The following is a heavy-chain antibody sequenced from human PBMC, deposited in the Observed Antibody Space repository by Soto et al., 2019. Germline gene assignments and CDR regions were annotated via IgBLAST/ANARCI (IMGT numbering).Heavy chain of an antibody. J-gene: IGHJ4*02. CDR1: GFFFSSYT. Sequence: EVQLLESGGGLVQPGGSLRLSCVGSGFFFSSYTMTWVRQAPGKGLEWVSSFSATSENTYYADSVRGRFTISSDNTKNTLFRQMNSLAAEDTAMYYCAKARDQEWVRLPFDYGGQGSRVIVSS. D-gene: IGHD3-3*01. CDR2: FSATSENT. V-gene: IGHV3-23*01. CDR3: AKARDQEWVRLPFDY.